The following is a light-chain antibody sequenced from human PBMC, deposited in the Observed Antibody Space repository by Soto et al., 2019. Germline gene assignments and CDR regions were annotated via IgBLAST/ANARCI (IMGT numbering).Light chain of an antibody. V-gene: IGLV1-44*01. J-gene: IGLJ3*02. Sequence: VLTQPPSASGTPGQRVTISCSGRSSNIGSNIVNWYKQLPGTAPKLLMYSNNQRPSGVPDRFSGSKSGTSASLAISGLQSEDEADYYCAAWDDSLNGVVFAGGTKLTVL. CDR2: SNN. CDR3: AAWDDSLNGVV. CDR1: SSNIGSNI.